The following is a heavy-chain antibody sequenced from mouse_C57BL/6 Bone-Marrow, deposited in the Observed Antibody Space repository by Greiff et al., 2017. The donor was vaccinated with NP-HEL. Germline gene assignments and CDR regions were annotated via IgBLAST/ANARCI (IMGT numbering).Heavy chain of an antibody. CDR3: VTPWFAY. CDR2: INPSTGGT. Sequence: VQLQQSGPELVKPGASVKISCKASGYSFTGYYMNWVKQSPEKSLEWIGEINPSTGGTTYNQKFKAKATLTVDKSSSTAYMQLKSLTSEDSAVYYCVTPWFAYWGQGTLVTVSA. J-gene: IGHJ3*01. V-gene: IGHV1-42*01. CDR1: GYSFTGYY.